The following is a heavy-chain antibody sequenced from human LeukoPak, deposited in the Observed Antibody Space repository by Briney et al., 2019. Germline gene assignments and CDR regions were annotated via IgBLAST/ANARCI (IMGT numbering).Heavy chain of an antibody. Sequence: SETLSLTCTVSGGSISSSSYYWGWIRQPPGKGLEWIGSIYYSGSTYYNPSLKSRVTISVDTSKNQFSLKLSSVTAADTAVYYCARDPGRSGYSYGPPYFDYWGQGTLVTVSS. V-gene: IGHV4-39*07. CDR1: GGSISSSSYY. CDR2: IYYSGST. J-gene: IGHJ4*02. D-gene: IGHD5-18*01. CDR3: ARDPGRSGYSYGPPYFDY.